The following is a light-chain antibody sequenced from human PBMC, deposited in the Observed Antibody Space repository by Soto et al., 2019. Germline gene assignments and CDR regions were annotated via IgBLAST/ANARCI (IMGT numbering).Light chain of an antibody. V-gene: IGLV2-14*01. Sequence: QSALTQPASVSGSPGQSITISSTGTSSDVGGYNYVSWYQQHPGKAPKLMIYDVSNRPSGVSNRFSGSRSGNTASLIISGIQTEDEADYYCSSYTVSSTVIFGGGTKLTVL. CDR3: SSYTVSSTVI. CDR2: DVS. J-gene: IGLJ2*01. CDR1: SSDVGGYNY.